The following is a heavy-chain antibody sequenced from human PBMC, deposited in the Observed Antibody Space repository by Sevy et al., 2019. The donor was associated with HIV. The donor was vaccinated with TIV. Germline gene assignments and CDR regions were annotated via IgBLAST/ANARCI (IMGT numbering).Heavy chain of an antibody. CDR2: INPNSGDT. J-gene: IGHJ3*02. V-gene: IGHV1-2*02. Sequence: ASVKVSCKASGYTFTGYYLHWVRQAPGQGLEWMGWINPNSGDTDYAQKFQGRVTMTRDTSIGTAYMELSSLRSDDTAVYLCARDLQGIVVADSGWNAFDIWGEGTMVTVSS. CDR1: GYTFTGYY. D-gene: IGHD6-19*01. CDR3: ARDLQGIVVADSGWNAFDI.